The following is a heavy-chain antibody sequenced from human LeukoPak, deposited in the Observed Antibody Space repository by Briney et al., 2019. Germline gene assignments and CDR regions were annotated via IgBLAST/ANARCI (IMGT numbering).Heavy chain of an antibody. J-gene: IGHJ4*02. Sequence: ASVKVSCKASGGTFSSYAISWVRQAPGQGLEWMGRIIPILGIANYAQRFQGRVTITADKSTSTAYMELSSLRSEDTAVYYCARAPYYDSSGYFSGAFDYWGQGTTVTVSS. CDR3: ARAPYYDSSGYFSGAFDY. V-gene: IGHV1-69*04. CDR1: GGTFSSYA. D-gene: IGHD3-22*01. CDR2: IIPILGIA.